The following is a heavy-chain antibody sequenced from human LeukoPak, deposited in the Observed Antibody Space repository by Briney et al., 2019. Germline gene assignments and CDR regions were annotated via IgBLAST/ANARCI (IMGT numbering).Heavy chain of an antibody. V-gene: IGHV1-18*01. CDR2: ISAYNGNT. D-gene: IGHD5-18*01. CDR1: GYTFTSYG. Sequence: GASVKVSCKASGYTFTSYGISWVRQAPGQGLEWMGWISAYNGNTNYAQKLQGRVTMTTDKSTSTAYMELSSLRSEDTAVYYCARDTDSYGLFDYWGQGTLVTVSS. CDR3: ARDTDSYGLFDY. J-gene: IGHJ4*02.